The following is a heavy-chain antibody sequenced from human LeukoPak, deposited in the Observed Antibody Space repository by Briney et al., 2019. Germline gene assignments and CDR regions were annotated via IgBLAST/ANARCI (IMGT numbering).Heavy chain of an antibody. CDR1: GFTFSSYA. V-gene: IGHV3-23*01. D-gene: IGHD3-3*01. Sequence: GGSLRLSCAASGFTFSSYAMNWVRQPPGKGLEWVSAISGSGGSTYYADSVKGRFTISRDNSKNTLYLQMNSLRAEDTAVYYCAKRIFGTLNYFDHWGQGTLVTVSS. J-gene: IGHJ4*02. CDR2: ISGSGGST. CDR3: AKRIFGTLNYFDH.